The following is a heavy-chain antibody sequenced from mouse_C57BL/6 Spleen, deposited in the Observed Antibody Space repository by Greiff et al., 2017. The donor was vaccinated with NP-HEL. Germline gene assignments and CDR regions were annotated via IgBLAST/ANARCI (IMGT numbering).Heavy chain of an antibody. CDR1: GFTFSDYG. J-gene: IGHJ4*01. V-gene: IGHV5-17*01. Sequence: EVMLVESGGGLVKPGGSLKLSCAASGFTFSDYGMHWVRQAPEKGLEWVAYISSGSSTIYYADTVKGRFTISRDNAKNTLFLQMTSLRSEDTAMYYCARRFLPDYYAIDYWGQGTSVTVSS. D-gene: IGHD2-10*01. CDR2: ISSGSSTI. CDR3: ARRFLPDYYAIDY.